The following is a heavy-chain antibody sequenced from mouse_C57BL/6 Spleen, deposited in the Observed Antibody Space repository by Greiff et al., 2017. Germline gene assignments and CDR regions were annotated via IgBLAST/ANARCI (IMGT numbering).Heavy chain of an antibody. Sequence: VQLQQSGPELVKPGASVKISCKASGYAFSSSWMNWVKQRPGKGLEWIGRLYPGDGDTNYNGKFKGKATLTADKSSSTAYMQLSSLTSEDSAVYFCARSDYYGSSYVDYNWFAYWGQGTLVTVSA. D-gene: IGHD1-1*01. CDR2: LYPGDGDT. J-gene: IGHJ3*01. V-gene: IGHV1-82*01. CDR1: GYAFSSSW. CDR3: ARSDYYGSSYVDYNWFAY.